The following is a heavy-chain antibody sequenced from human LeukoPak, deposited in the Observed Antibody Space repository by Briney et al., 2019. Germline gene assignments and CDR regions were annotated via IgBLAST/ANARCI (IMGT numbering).Heavy chain of an antibody. J-gene: IGHJ4*02. D-gene: IGHD3-16*02. V-gene: IGHV4-61*02. CDR2: IYTSEST. CDR3: ARNPPYDYVWGSYRFDY. Sequence: PSQTLSLTCSVSGGSISSSNYYWRWIRQPAGKGLEWIGRIYTSESTNYNPSLKSRVTISVDTSRNQFSLKLSSVTAADTAVYYCARNPPYDYVWGSYRFDYWGQGTLVTVSS. CDR1: GGSISSSNYY.